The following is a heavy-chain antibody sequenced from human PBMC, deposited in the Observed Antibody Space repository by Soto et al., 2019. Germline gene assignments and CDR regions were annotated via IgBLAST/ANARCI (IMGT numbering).Heavy chain of an antibody. CDR2: ISGSGGST. V-gene: IGHV3-23*01. CDR3: AKEGPVLRFLEWLLPYYFDY. Sequence: GGSLRLSCAASGFTFSSYAMSWVRQAPGKGLEWVSAISGSGGSTYYADSVKGRFTISRDNSKNTLYLQMNSLRAEDTAVYYCAKEGPVLRFLEWLLPYYFDYWGQGTLVTVSS. D-gene: IGHD3-3*01. J-gene: IGHJ4*02. CDR1: GFTFSSYA.